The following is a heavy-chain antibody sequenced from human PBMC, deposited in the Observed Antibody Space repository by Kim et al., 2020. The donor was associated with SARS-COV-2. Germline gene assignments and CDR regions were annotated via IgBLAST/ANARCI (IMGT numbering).Heavy chain of an antibody. D-gene: IGHD6-25*01. CDR3: AREPTAGSGDDAFDI. Sequence: SETLSLTCTVSGGSISGFYWSWIRQSPGKGLEWIGYIYYSGSTNYNPSLKSRVTISLDTSRNHVSLKLTSVTAADTALYYCAREPTAGSGDDAFDIWGQGTMVTVSS. J-gene: IGHJ3*02. CDR1: GGSISGFY. CDR2: IYYSGST. V-gene: IGHV4-59*01.